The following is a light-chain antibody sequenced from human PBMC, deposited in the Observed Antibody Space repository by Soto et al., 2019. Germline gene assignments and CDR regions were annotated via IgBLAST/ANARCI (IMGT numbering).Light chain of an antibody. CDR2: AAS. V-gene: IGKV1-39*01. Sequence: DSQMTQSPSSLSASVGDRVTITCRASQSISSYLNRHQQKPGKAPKLLIYAASSLQSGVSSRFRSSGAGTDFPLTIRGMQPEDSATYYCQQSYSTPLAFGGGTKVEIK. CDR1: QSISSY. CDR3: QQSYSTPLA. J-gene: IGKJ4*01.